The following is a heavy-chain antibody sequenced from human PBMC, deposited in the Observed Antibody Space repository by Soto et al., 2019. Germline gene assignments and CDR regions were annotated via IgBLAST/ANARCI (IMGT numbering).Heavy chain of an antibody. CDR3: ARQGFEAYCGGGCYSSNAVDI. Sequence: GESLKISCKGSGYSFTSYWIGWVRQMPGKGLEWMGIIYPGDSDTRYSPSFQGQVTISADKAISTAYLQWSSLKASDTAMYYCARQGFEAYCGGGCYSSNAVDIWGQGTMVTVS. J-gene: IGHJ3*02. D-gene: IGHD2-21*02. V-gene: IGHV5-51*01. CDR2: IYPGDSDT. CDR1: GYSFTSYW.